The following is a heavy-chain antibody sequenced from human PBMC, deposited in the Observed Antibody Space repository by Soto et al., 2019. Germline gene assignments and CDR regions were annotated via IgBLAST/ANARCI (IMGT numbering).Heavy chain of an antibody. CDR3: ARPIRDRNYYYGMAV. D-gene: IGHD3-22*01. CDR2: TIPMFGTP. CDR1: GGTFSKYA. V-gene: IGHV1-69*01. Sequence: QVQLVQSGAEMQQPGASVRVSCKASGGTFSKYAFSWVRQAPGQGLEWLGGTIPMFGTPNYAQKFQGRVAMSADESTAKVYMELSSLRSEATAVYFCARPIRDRNYYYGMAVWGQGTTVTVSS. J-gene: IGHJ6*02.